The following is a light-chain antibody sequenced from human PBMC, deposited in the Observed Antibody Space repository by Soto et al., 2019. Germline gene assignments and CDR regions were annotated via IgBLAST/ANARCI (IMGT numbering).Light chain of an antibody. CDR3: QSYDSSLSGYV. Sequence: QSVLTQPPSVSEAPGQRVTISCTGSSSNIGAGYEAHWYQQVPGTAPKLLIYENNNRPSGVRDRFSGSKSGTSASLAITGLQAEDEAEYYCQSYDSSLSGYVFVTGTKLTVL. CDR1: SSNIGAGYE. V-gene: IGLV1-40*01. CDR2: ENN. J-gene: IGLJ1*01.